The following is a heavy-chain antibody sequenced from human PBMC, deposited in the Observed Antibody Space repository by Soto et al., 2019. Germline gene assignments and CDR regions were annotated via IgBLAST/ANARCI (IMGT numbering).Heavy chain of an antibody. CDR1: GFTFSDYY. CDR3: ARDPGIYYGMDV. V-gene: IGHV3-11*01. J-gene: IGHJ6*02. D-gene: IGHD3-10*01. CDR2: ISGGGFTI. Sequence: QVQLVESGGGLVKPGGSLRLSCTASGFTFSDYYMTWIRQAPGKGLEWLSYISGGGFTIYYADSVKGRFTVSRDNAKNSMYLQMNTLRAEDTAVYYCARDPGIYYGMDVWGQGTTVTVSS.